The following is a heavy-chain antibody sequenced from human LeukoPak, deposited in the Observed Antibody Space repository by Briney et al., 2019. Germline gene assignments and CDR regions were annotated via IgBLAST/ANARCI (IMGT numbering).Heavy chain of an antibody. J-gene: IGHJ4*02. CDR1: GYSISSDHY. CDR2: IFHSGDT. D-gene: IGHD3-3*01. CDR3: ARWTDTQGVATTHFDL. Sequence: SETLCLTCTVSGYSISSDHYWGWIRQSPGEGLEWIVSIFHSGDTFYSPSLKSRVTISVDTSKNHFFLKLTSMTAADTAVYFCARWTDTQGVATTHFDLWGQGSLVTVPS. V-gene: IGHV4-38-2*02.